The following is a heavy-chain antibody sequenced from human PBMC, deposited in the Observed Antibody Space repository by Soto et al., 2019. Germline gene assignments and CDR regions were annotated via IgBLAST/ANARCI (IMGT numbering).Heavy chain of an antibody. CDR2: TIPFFGTS. D-gene: IGHD2-8*02. CDR1: GGTFSSYA. Sequence: SVKVSCKASGGTFSSYALNWVRQAPGQGLEWMGGTIPFFGTSNYAQKFQGRVTITADESTSTAYMELRSLRSEDTAVYYCARVGYITNYAMAVWGQGTTVTVSS. J-gene: IGHJ6*02. V-gene: IGHV1-69*13. CDR3: ARVGYITNYAMAV.